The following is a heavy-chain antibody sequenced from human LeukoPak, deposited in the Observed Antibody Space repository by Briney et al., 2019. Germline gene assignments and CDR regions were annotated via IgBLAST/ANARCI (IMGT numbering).Heavy chain of an antibody. Sequence: PGGSLRLSCAASGFTFSSYYIHWVRQAPGKGLVWVSRINTDGSSTTYADSVKGRFTISRDNAKNTLSLQMNSLRAEDTAVYYCARGYSNGPAVDHWGQGTLVTVSS. CDR1: GFTFSSYY. J-gene: IGHJ4*02. CDR3: ARGYSNGPAVDH. V-gene: IGHV3-74*01. CDR2: INTDGSST. D-gene: IGHD5-18*01.